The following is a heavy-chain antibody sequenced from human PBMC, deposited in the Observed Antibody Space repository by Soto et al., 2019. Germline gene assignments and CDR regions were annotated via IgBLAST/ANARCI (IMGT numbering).Heavy chain of an antibody. CDR3: TTVFNYDFWSGYYIFDY. Sequence: GGSLRLSCAASGFTFSNAWMSWVRQAPGKGLEWVGRIKSKTDGGTTDYAAPVKGRFTISRDDSKNTLYLQMNSLKTEDTAVYYRTTVFNYDFWSGYYIFDYWGQGTLVTVSS. CDR1: GFTFSNAW. CDR2: IKSKTDGGTT. V-gene: IGHV3-15*01. D-gene: IGHD3-3*01. J-gene: IGHJ4*02.